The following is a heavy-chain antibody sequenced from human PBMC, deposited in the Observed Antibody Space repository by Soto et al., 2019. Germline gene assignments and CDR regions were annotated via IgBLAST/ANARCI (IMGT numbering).Heavy chain of an antibody. D-gene: IGHD3-22*01. V-gene: IGHV1-69*01. CDR1: GGTFSNYA. CDR2: INPIFGTI. J-gene: IGHJ4*02. Sequence: QVQLVQSGAEVKKPGSSVKVSCKASGGTFSNYAITWVRQAPGLGLEWMGGINPIFGTINYALKFQGRVTITADDSTSTAYMELSSLTSEDTAVYYCARDPRYDSTGYYDDGRGYWGQGTLVTVSS. CDR3: ARDPRYDSTGYYDDGRGY.